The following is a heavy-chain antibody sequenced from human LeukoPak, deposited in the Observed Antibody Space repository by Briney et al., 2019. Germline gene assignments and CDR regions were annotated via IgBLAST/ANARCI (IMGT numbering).Heavy chain of an antibody. CDR3: ARDFYPSCGDNCYIDAFDI. V-gene: IGHV3-7*01. Sequence: PGGSLRLSCAASGFMLSNYWMTWVRQAPGKGLEWVANIRRDGSTIHYLDSVRGRFTISRDNAKNSLYLQMDSLRAEDTAMYYCARDFYPSCGDNCYIDAFDIWGQGTMVTVSS. J-gene: IGHJ3*02. CDR2: IRRDGSTI. D-gene: IGHD2-21*01. CDR1: GFMLSNYW.